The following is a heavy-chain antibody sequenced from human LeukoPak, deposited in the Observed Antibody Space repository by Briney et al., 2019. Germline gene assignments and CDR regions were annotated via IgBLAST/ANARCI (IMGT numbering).Heavy chain of an antibody. Sequence: PGGSLRLSCAASGFNVSTSYVSWVRQAPGKGLEWVSVIYGDGSTFYADSVKGRFFISRDNSKNTLYLEMNSLRAEDTAVYYCARARSGGYSYWYFDFWGQGTLVTVSS. CDR1: GFNVSTSY. V-gene: IGHV3-66*01. CDR2: IYGDGST. D-gene: IGHD5-18*01. J-gene: IGHJ4*02. CDR3: ARARSGGYSYWYFDF.